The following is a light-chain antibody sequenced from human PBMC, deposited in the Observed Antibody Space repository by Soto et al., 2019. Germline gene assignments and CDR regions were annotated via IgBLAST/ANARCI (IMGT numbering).Light chain of an antibody. CDR2: DVS. J-gene: IGLJ1*01. Sequence: QSVLTQPASVSVSPGQSITISCIGTSSDIGRYNYVSWYQQYPGKAPKFMIYDVSNRPSGVSNRFSGSKSGNTASLTISGLQAEDEADYYCSSYISSSTYVFGTGTKVTVL. CDR3: SSYISSSTYV. CDR1: SSDIGRYNY. V-gene: IGLV2-14*01.